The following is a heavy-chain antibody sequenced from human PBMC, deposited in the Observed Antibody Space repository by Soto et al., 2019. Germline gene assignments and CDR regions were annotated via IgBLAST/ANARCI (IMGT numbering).Heavy chain of an antibody. J-gene: IGHJ4*02. CDR2: IIPIFGTA. CDR3: ARDPHYGGTPEIQLGY. D-gene: IGHD4-17*01. Sequence: QVQLVQSGAEVKKPRSSVKVSCKASGGTFSSYAISWVRQAPGQGLEWMGGIIPIFGTANYAQKFQGRVTITADESASTAYMELSSLRSEDTAVYYCARDPHYGGTPEIQLGYWGQGTLVTVSS. V-gene: IGHV1-69*01. CDR1: GGTFSSYA.